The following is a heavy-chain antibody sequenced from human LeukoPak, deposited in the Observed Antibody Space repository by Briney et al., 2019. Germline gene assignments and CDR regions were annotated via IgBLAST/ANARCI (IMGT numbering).Heavy chain of an antibody. D-gene: IGHD4-17*01. V-gene: IGHV4-30-4*01. CDR3: ASHLYGDPNTPDY. Sequence: SETLSLTCTVSGGSISSGDYYWSWIRQPPGKDLEWIGYIYYSGSTYYNPSLKSRVTISVDTSKNQFSLKLSSVTAADTAVYYCASHLYGDPNTPDYWGQGTLVTVSS. CDR2: IYYSGST. CDR1: GGSISSGDYY. J-gene: IGHJ4*02.